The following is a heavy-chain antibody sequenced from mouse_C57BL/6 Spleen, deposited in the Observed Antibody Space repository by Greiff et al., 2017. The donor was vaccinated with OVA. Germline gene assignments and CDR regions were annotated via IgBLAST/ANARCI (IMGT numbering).Heavy chain of an antibody. CDR2: IYPRSGNT. CDR3: ARMADSSGPFDY. V-gene: IGHV1-81*01. J-gene: IGHJ2*01. D-gene: IGHD3-2*02. CDR1: GYTFTSYG. Sequence: VQLQESGAELARPGASVKLSCKASGYTFTSYGISWVKQRTGQGLEWIGEIYPRSGNTYYNEKFKGKATLTADKSSSTAYMELRSLTSEDSAVYFCARMADSSGPFDYWGQGTTLTVSS.